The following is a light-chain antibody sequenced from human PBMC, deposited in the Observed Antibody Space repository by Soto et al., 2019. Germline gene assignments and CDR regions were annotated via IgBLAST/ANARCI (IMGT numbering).Light chain of an antibody. CDR1: QSISSW. J-gene: IGKJ5*01. V-gene: IGKV1-5*01. CDR3: QQYNSYPIT. CDR2: DAY. Sequence: DIQMTPSPSTLSASVPARVTTTCRASQSISSWLAWYQQTPGKAPKLXIYDAYNLESGVPSRFSGSGSGTELTITISSLQPDDFETYYCQQYNSYPITFGQGTRLEIK.